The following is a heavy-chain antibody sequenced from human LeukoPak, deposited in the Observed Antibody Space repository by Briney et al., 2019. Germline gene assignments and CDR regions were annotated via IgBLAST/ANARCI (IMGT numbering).Heavy chain of an antibody. Sequence: SETLSLTCAVYGGSFSGYYWSWIRQPPGKGLEWIGEINHSGSTNYNPSLKSRVTISVDTSKNQFSLKLSSVTAADTAVYYCARGGESFADYWGQGTLVTASS. CDR1: GGSFSGYY. J-gene: IGHJ4*02. CDR2: INHSGST. CDR3: ARGGESFADY. D-gene: IGHD3-10*01. V-gene: IGHV4-34*01.